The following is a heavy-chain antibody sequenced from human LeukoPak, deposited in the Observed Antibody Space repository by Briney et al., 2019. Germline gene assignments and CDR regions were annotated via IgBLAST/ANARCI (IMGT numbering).Heavy chain of an antibody. CDR2: IIPIFGTA. CDR3: AREGHINYYDSSGIFDY. Sequence: GASVKVSCKASGGTFSSYAISWVRQAPGQGLEWMGGIIPIFGTANYAQKFQGRVTITTDESTSTAYMELSSLRSEDTAVYYCAREGHINYYDSSGIFDYWGQGTLVTVSS. D-gene: IGHD3-22*01. CDR1: GGTFSSYA. V-gene: IGHV1-69*05. J-gene: IGHJ4*02.